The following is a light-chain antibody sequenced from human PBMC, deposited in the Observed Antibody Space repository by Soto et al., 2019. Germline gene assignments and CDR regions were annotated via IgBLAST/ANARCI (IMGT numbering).Light chain of an antibody. Sequence: QSALTQPASVSGSPGQSITISCTGTSSDVGSYNPVSWYQQHPGKAPKLMIYDGSKRPSGVSHRFSGSKSGNTASLTISGLQAEDEADYYCCSNAGSSTVRVFGTGTKLTVL. J-gene: IGLJ1*01. CDR2: DGS. CDR1: SSDVGSYNP. CDR3: CSNAGSSTVRV. V-gene: IGLV2-23*03.